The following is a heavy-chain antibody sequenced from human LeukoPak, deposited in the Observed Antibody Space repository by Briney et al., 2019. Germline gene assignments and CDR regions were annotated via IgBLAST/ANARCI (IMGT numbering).Heavy chain of an antibody. CDR1: GFTFSSYG. CDR3: ARDQGSGWYAFDY. Sequence: AGGSLRLSCAASGFTFSSYGMHWVRQAPGKGLEWVAVISYDGSNKYYADSVKGRFTISRDNSKNTLYLQMNSLRAEDTAVYYCARDQGSGWYAFDYWGQGTLVTVSS. CDR2: ISYDGSNK. J-gene: IGHJ4*02. V-gene: IGHV3-30*03. D-gene: IGHD6-19*01.